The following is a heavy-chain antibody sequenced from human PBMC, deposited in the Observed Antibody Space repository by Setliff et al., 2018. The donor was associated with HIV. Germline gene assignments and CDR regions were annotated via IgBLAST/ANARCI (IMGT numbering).Heavy chain of an antibody. CDR2: IYTSGST. D-gene: IGHD3-22*01. V-gene: IGHV4-61*09. CDR1: GDSITSGGYF. Sequence: SETLSLTCTVSGDSITSGGYFWSWIRQHPGKGLEWIGHIYTSGSTNYNPSLKSRVTISVDTSKNKFTLKLSSVTAADTAEYYCARESYYDSGGYLDVWGKGTTVTVSS. CDR3: ARESYYDSGGYLDV. J-gene: IGHJ6*04.